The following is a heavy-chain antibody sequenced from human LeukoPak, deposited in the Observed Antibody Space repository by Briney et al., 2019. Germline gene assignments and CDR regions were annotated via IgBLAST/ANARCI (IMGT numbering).Heavy chain of an antibody. CDR3: ARAKRDSGSYHFDY. CDR2: IYHSGST. V-gene: IGHV4-38-2*02. D-gene: IGHD1-26*01. J-gene: IGHJ4*02. Sequence: SETPSLTCTVSGYSISSGYYWGWIRQPPGKGLEWIGSIYHSGSTYYNPSLKSRVTISVDTSKNQFSLKLSSVTAADTAVYYCARAKRDSGSYHFDYWGQGTLVTVSS. CDR1: GYSISSGYY.